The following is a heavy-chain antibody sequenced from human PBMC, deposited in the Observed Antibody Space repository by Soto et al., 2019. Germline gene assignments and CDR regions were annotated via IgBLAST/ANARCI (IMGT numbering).Heavy chain of an antibody. J-gene: IGHJ2*01. CDR2: MNPNSGNT. V-gene: IGHV1-8*01. Sequence: GASVKVSFKASGYTFTSYDINWVRQATGQGLEWMGWMNPNSGNTGYAQKFQGRVTMTRNTSISTAYMELSSLRSEDTAVYYCARGLGYDFWSGYYSGSSYWYFDLWGRGTLVTVSS. D-gene: IGHD3-3*01. CDR1: GYTFTSYD. CDR3: ARGLGYDFWSGYYSGSSYWYFDL.